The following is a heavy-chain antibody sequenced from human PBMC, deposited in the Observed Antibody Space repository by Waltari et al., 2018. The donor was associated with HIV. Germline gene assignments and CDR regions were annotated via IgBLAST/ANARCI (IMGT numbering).Heavy chain of an antibody. CDR2: IRTKTYGGKT. Sequence: EVQLVESGGTLVQPGRSLRLSCSTSGFTFGDFAIIWVRQAPGKGLEWLGLIRTKTYGGKTESAASVKDRFTISRDDSRSIAYLQMNSLKTEDTAIYFCTRQHDSSGYYTRGLFYFDYWGQGNLVTVSS. D-gene: IGHD3-22*01. CDR1: GFTFGDFA. J-gene: IGHJ4*02. CDR3: TRQHDSSGYYTRGLFYFDY. V-gene: IGHV3-49*04.